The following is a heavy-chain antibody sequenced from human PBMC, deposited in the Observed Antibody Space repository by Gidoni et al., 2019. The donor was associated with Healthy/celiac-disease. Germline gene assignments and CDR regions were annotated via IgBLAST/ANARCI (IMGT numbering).Heavy chain of an antibody. V-gene: IGHV4-38-2*02. D-gene: IGHD2-8*01. J-gene: IGHJ4*02. CDR2: IYHSGST. CDR3: AARHCTNGVCHDY. Sequence: QVQLQESGPGLVTPSETLSLPCTVSGYSLSSGYYWGWIRQPPGKGLEWIGSIYHSGSTYYNPSLKSRVTRSVDTSKNQFSLKLSSVTAADTAVYYGAARHCTNGVCHDYWGQGTLVTVSS. CDR1: GYSLSSGYY.